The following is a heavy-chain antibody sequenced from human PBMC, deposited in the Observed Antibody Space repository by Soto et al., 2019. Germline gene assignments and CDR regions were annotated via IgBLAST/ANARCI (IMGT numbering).Heavy chain of an antibody. D-gene: IGHD3-22*01. V-gene: IGHV3-21*01. CDR3: AKDSNYYDSHFDY. CDR2: ISSSSSYI. CDR1: GFTFSSYS. J-gene: IGHJ4*02. Sequence: GGSLRLSCAASGFTFSSYSMNWVRQAPGKGLEWVSSISSSSSYIYYADSVKGRFTISRDNSKNTLYLQMNSLRAEDTAVYYCAKDSNYYDSHFDYWGQGTLVTVSS.